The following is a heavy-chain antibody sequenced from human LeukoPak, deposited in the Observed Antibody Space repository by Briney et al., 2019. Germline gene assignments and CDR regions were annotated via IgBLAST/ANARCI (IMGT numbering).Heavy chain of an antibody. J-gene: IGHJ4*02. CDR1: GGSISSGGYY. Sequence: PSQTLSLTSTVSGGSISSGGYYWSWIRQHPGKGLEWIGYTYYSGSTYYNPSLKSRVTISVDTSKNQFSLKLSSVTAADTAVYYCARALYSSSWPFDYWGQGTLVTVSS. V-gene: IGHV4-31*03. CDR3: ARALYSSSWPFDY. CDR2: TYYSGST. D-gene: IGHD6-13*01.